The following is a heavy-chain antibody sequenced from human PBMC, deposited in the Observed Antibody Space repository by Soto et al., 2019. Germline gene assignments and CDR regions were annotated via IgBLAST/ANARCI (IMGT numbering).Heavy chain of an antibody. J-gene: IGHJ6*02. CDR2: IFSDAER. CDR1: GFSLTTSRMG. V-gene: IGHV2-26*01. Sequence: SGPTLVNPTETLTLTCNVSGFSLTTSRMGVSWIRQPPGKALEWLAHIFSDAERSYSRSLQGRLTVSKVGSGSHVVLTMTNMDPVDTGTYFCVRMNAESYSSYYAMDVWGQGTTVTVSS. CDR3: VRMNAESYSSYYAMDV. D-gene: IGHD3-10*01.